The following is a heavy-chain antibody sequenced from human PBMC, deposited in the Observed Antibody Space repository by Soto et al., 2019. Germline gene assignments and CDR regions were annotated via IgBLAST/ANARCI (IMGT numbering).Heavy chain of an antibody. V-gene: IGHV4-30-2*01. J-gene: IGHJ3*02. CDR1: GGSISSGGYS. Sequence: NPSETLSLTCAVSGGSISSGGYSWSWIRQPPGKGLEWIGYIYHSGSTYYNPSLKSRVTISVDRSKNQFSLKLSSVTAADTAVYYCARWTPRSAFDIWGQGTMVTVSS. D-gene: IGHD2-15*01. CDR3: ARWTPRSAFDI. CDR2: IYHSGST.